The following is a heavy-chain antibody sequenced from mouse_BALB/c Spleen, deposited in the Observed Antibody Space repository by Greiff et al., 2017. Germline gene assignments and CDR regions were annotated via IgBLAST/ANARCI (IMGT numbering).Heavy chain of an antibody. V-gene: IGHV7-3*02. CDR1: GFTFTDYY. J-gene: IGHJ3*01. Sequence: EVQLQESGGGLVQPGGSLRLSCATSGFTFTDYYMSWVRQPPGKALEWLGFIRNKANGYTTEYSASVKGRFTISRDNSQSILYLQMNTLRAEDSATYYCARDGRLRRGCAYWGQGTLVTVSA. D-gene: IGHD2-4*01. CDR3: ARDGRLRRGCAY. CDR2: IRNKANGYTT.